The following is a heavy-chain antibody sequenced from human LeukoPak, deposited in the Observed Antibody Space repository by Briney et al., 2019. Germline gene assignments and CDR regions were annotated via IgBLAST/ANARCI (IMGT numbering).Heavy chain of an antibody. D-gene: IGHD3-22*01. CDR3: ARPNITSYYDSRGYDAFDV. Sequence: GESLKISCKGSGYRFNAYWIAWVRQMPGKGLEWMGIIYPDDSDTRYSPTFQGQVTISADKSVRTAYLQWSSLKASDTAMYYCARPNITSYYDSRGYDAFDVWGQGTMVTVSS. CDR1: GYRFNAYW. CDR2: IYPDDSDT. V-gene: IGHV5-51*01. J-gene: IGHJ3*01.